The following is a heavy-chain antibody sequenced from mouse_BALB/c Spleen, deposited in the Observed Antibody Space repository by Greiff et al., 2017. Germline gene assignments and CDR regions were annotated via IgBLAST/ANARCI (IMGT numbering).Heavy chain of an antibody. CDR1: GFTFSSYG. Sequence: EVQVVESGGDLVKPGGSLTLSCAASGFTFSSYGMSWVRQTPDKRLEWVATISSGGSYTYYPDSVKGRITISRDNAKNTLYLQMSSLKSEDTAMYYCARHEGHYYGSSPDYWGQGTTLTVSA. V-gene: IGHV5-6*01. J-gene: IGHJ2*01. CDR2: ISSGGSYT. D-gene: IGHD1-1*01. CDR3: ARHEGHYYGSSPDY.